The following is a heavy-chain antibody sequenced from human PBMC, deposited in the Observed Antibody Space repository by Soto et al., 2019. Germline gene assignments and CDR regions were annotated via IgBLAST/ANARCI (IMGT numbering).Heavy chain of an antibody. J-gene: IGHJ2*01. CDR2: INHSGST. CDR1: VGSFSAFY. Sequence: ASETLSLTCSVYVGSFSAFYWSWIRQPPGKGLEWIGEINHSGSTNYNPSLKSRVTISVDTSKNQFSLKLSSVTAADTAVYYCARASAVNWYFALWGRATLVT. CDR3: ARASAVNWYFAL. V-gene: IGHV4-34*01. D-gene: IGHD3-10*01.